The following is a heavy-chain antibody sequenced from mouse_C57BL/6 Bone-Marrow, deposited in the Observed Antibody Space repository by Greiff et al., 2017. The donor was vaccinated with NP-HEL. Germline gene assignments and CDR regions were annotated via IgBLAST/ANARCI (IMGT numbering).Heavy chain of an antibody. D-gene: IGHD3-3*01. V-gene: IGHV1-82*01. CDR3: AREGGRDY. J-gene: IGHJ2*01. CDR2: IYPGDGDT. CDR1: GYAFSSSW. Sequence: VQLQQSGPELVKPGASVKISCKASGYAFSSSWMNWVKQRPGQGLEWIGRIYPGDGDTNYNGKFKGKATLTADKTSSTAYIQLSSLASEDSAVDFCAREGGRDYWGQGTTLTVSS.